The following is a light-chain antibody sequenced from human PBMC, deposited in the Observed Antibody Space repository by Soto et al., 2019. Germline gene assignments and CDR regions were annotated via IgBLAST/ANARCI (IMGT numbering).Light chain of an antibody. CDR2: GAS. CDR1: QSVSSNY. CDR3: QQCRGSRT. V-gene: IGKV3-20*01. J-gene: IGKJ1*01. Sequence: IVLTQSPGTLSLSPGERASLSCRASQSVSSNYLAWFQQKPGQAPRLLIHGASTRATGIPDRFSGTGSGTDFTLTISRLEPEDFAVYYCQQCRGSRTFGQGTKVDI.